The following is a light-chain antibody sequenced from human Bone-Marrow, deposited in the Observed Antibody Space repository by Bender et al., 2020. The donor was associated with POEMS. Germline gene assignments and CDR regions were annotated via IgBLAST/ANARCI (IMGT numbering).Light chain of an antibody. CDR3: CSFASGTTSWV. Sequence: QSALTQPASVSGSPGQSITISCTGTRSDIGGFKLVSWYQQHPGKAPKLMIYEDSLRPSGVSSRFSGSKSGNTASLTISGLQAEDEADYYCCSFASGTTSWVFGGGTKLTVL. CDR1: RSDIGGFKL. CDR2: EDS. J-gene: IGLJ3*02. V-gene: IGLV2-23*01.